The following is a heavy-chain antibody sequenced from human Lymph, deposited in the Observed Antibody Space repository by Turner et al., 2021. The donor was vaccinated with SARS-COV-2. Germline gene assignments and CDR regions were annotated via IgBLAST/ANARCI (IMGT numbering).Heavy chain of an antibody. CDR2: ISYDGSNE. Sequence: QVQLVESGGGVDQLARYRRPSSATTGFTFSIYAMHWVRQAPGKGLEWVAVISYDGSNEYYAVSVKGRFTISRDNSKNTLYLQMNSLRAEDTAVYYCARDSGYEHYYFDYWGQGTLVTVSS. CDR3: ARDSGYEHYYFDY. CDR1: GFTFSIYA. V-gene: IGHV3-30-3*01. J-gene: IGHJ4*02. D-gene: IGHD5-12*01.